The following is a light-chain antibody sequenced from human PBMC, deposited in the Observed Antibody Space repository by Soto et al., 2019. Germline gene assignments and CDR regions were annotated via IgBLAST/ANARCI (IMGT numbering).Light chain of an antibody. V-gene: IGLV2-23*01. Sequence: VLNQPASVSGAPGPSLTIPLPGTSRDVGSYNLVSWYQQHPGKAPKLMIYEGSKRPSGVSNRFSGSKSGNTASLTISGLQAEDEADYYCCSYAGSSSYVFGTGTKVTVL. J-gene: IGLJ1*01. CDR2: EGS. CDR1: SRDVGSYNL. CDR3: CSYAGSSSYV.